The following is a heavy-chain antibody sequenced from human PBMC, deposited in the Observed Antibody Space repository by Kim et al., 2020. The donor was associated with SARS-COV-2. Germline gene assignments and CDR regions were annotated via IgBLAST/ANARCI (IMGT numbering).Heavy chain of an antibody. Sequence: GGSLRLSCAASGFTVSSNYMSWVRQAPGKGLEWVSVIYSGGSTYYADSVKGRFTISRDNSKNTLYLQMNSLRAEDTAVYYCARAGRGTPPGIAAAGPLLDYWGQGTLVTVSS. CDR3: ARAGRGTPPGIAAAGPLLDY. CDR1: GFTVSSNY. V-gene: IGHV3-66*01. D-gene: IGHD6-13*01. CDR2: IYSGGST. J-gene: IGHJ4*02.